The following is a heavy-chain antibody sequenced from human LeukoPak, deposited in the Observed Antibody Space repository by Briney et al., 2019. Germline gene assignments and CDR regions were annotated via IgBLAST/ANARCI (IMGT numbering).Heavy chain of an antibody. J-gene: IGHJ4*02. CDR1: GGSISSSSYY. Sequence: SETLSLTCTVSGGSISSSSYYWGWIRQPPEKGLEWIGSIYYSGSTYYNPSLKSRVTISVDTSKNQFSLKLSSVTAADTAVYYCARRIYYDSSSDYWGQGTLVTVSS. V-gene: IGHV4-39*01. D-gene: IGHD3-22*01. CDR2: IYYSGST. CDR3: ARRIYYDSSSDY.